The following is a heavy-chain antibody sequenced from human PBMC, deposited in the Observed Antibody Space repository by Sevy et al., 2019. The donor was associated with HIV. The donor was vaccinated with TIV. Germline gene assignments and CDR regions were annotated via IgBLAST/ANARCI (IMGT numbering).Heavy chain of an antibody. V-gene: IGHV3-15*01. CDR3: TTDPIIVLLVTDGMDV. CDR1: GFTFTYAW. J-gene: IGHJ6*02. D-gene: IGHD2-8*02. Sequence: GGSLRLSCAASGFTFTYAWMSWVRQAPGKGLEWVGRIKSKADGGTTDYAAPVKGRFTISRGDSKITLYLQMNSLKTDDTAVYYCTTDPIIVLLVTDGMDVWGQGTTVTVSS. CDR2: IKSKADGGTT.